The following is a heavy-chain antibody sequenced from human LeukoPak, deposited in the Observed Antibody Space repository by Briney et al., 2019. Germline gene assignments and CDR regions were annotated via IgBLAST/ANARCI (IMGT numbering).Heavy chain of an antibody. V-gene: IGHV3-7*01. CDR1: GFTFSNYW. CDR2: IKQDGSEK. J-gene: IGHJ6*03. CDR3: ARDNGVVHGVYYMDV. Sequence: GGSLRLSCAAPGFTFSNYWMTWVRQAPGKGLEWVADIKQDGSEKLYVKSVRGRFTISRDNAKMSLFLQMNSLRAEDTAVYYCARDNGVVHGVYYMDVWGKGTTVTVS. D-gene: IGHD3-3*01.